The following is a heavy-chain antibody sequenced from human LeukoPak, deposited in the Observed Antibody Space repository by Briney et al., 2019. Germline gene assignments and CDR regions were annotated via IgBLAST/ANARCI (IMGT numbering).Heavy chain of an antibody. J-gene: IGHJ4*02. CDR1: GGSISSYY. V-gene: IGHV4-59*01. Sequence: SETLSFTCTVSGGSISSYYWSWIRQPPGKGLEWIGYIYYSGSTNYNPSLKSRVTISVDTSKNQFSLKLSSVTAADTAVYYCARDIGSSAPNWGQGTLVTVSS. CDR3: ARDIGSSAPN. D-gene: IGHD6-6*01. CDR2: IYYSGST.